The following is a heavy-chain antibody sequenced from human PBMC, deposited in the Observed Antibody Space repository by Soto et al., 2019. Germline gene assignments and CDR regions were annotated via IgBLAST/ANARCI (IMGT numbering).Heavy chain of an antibody. J-gene: IGHJ6*02. CDR1: GGSFSGYY. Sequence: QVQLQQWGAGLLKPSETLSLTCAVYGGSFSGYYWSWIRQPPGKGLEWIGEINHSGSTNYNPSLKRRVTISVDTSKNQFSLKLSSVTAADTAVYYCARGPRGYSYGRYYYGMDVWGQGTTVTVSS. D-gene: IGHD5-18*01. V-gene: IGHV4-34*01. CDR2: INHSGST. CDR3: ARGPRGYSYGRYYYGMDV.